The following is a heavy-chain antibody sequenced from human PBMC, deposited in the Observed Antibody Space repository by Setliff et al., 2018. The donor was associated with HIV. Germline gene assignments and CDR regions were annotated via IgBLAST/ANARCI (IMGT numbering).Heavy chain of an antibody. D-gene: IGHD5-18*01. CDR3: ATRTRWIQLSFDGIFDY. V-gene: IGHV1-24*01. CDR1: GYTLTELS. Sequence: ASVKVSCKVSGYTLTELSIHWVRQAFGKGLEWMGGFDPEDGETMYAQKFQGRVIMTEDTSTDTAYMELSSLTSEDTAVYYCATRTRWIQLSFDGIFDYWGQGTPFTISS. CDR2: FDPEDGET. J-gene: IGHJ4*02.